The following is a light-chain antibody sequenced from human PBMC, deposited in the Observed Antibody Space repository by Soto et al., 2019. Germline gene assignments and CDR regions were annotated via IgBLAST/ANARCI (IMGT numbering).Light chain of an antibody. CDR1: QDISSY. CDR2: VAS. CDR3: QQYYEFPRT. V-gene: IGKV1-8*01. Sequence: AIRMTQSPSSLSASPGDRVTITCRASQDISSYLAWYQQKPGKAPNLLIYVASTLQSGVPSRFSGSGSGTDFTLAISRLQSEDFATYYCQQYYEFPRTVGGGTKVDIK. J-gene: IGKJ4*01.